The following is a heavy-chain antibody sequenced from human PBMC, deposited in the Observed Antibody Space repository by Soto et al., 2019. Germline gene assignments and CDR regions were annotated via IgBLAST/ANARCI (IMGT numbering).Heavy chain of an antibody. V-gene: IGHV5-10-1*01. CDR2: IDPRDSYV. CDR3: ARLFCSHPACDSWFDP. J-gene: IGHJ5*02. CDR1: GYTFTTFW. D-gene: IGHD2-15*01. Sequence: PRESLKISCTGFGYTFTTFWISWVRQMPGKGLEWMGRIDPRDSYVNYSPSFQGHVTISLDKSISTAYLQWGSLKASDTAMYYCARLFCSHPACDSWFDPWGQGTLVTVSS.